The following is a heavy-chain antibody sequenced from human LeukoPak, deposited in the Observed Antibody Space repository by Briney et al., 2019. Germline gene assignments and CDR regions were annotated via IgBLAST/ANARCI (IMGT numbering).Heavy chain of an antibody. CDR2: ISSDGSST. Sequence: GGSLRLSCAASGFTFSSYWMHWVRQAPGKGLVWVSRISSDGSSTDYADSVKGRFTISRDNAKNSLYLQMSSLRAEDTAVYYCARDLAWDAFDIWGQGTMVTVSS. J-gene: IGHJ3*02. CDR3: ARDLAWDAFDI. V-gene: IGHV3-74*01. CDR1: GFTFSSYW.